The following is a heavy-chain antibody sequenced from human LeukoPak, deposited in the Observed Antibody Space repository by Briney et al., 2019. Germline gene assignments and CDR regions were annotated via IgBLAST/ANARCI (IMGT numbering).Heavy chain of an antibody. J-gene: IGHJ4*02. CDR2: IRSKAYGGTT. V-gene: IGHV3-49*03. Sequence: GGSLRLSCTASGFTFGDYAMSWFRQAPGKGLEWVGFIRSKAYGGTTEYAASVKGGFTISRDDSKSIAYLQMNSLKTEDTAVYYCTRPVWFGESSSGYWGQGTLVTVSS. D-gene: IGHD3-10*01. CDR3: TRPVWFGESSSGY. CDR1: GFTFGDYA.